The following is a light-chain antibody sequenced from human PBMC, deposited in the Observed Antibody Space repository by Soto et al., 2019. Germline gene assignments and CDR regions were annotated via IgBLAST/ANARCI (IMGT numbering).Light chain of an antibody. CDR1: SSDVGGYNY. Sequence: QAASVSGSPGQAITISCTGTSSDVGGYNYVSWYQQHPGKAPKLMIYDVSNRPSGVSNRFSGSKSGNTASLTISGLQAEDEADYYCSSYTSSSTRVFGGGTQLTV. CDR3: SSYTSSSTRV. V-gene: IGLV2-14*01. J-gene: IGLJ2*01. CDR2: DVS.